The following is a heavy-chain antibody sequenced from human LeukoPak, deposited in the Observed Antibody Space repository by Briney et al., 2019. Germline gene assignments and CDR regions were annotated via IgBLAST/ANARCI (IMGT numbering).Heavy chain of an antibody. Sequence: GGSLRLSCAASGFTFRSYEMNWGRQAPGKGLEWVSFISNSGDSIYYADSVKGRFTISRDNAKNSLFLQMNSLRAEDTAVYYCARSEARFMLSWGQGTLVTVSS. CDR2: ISNSGDSI. V-gene: IGHV3-48*03. CDR3: ARSEARFMLS. D-gene: IGHD3-16*02. CDR1: GFTFRSYE. J-gene: IGHJ4*02.